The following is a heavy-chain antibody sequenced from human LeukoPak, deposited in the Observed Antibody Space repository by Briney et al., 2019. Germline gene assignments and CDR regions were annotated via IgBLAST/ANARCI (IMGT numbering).Heavy chain of an antibody. CDR1: GYTFTGYY. J-gene: IGHJ4*02. CDR2: INPDSGGR. V-gene: IGHV1-2*02. D-gene: IGHD6-6*01. CDR3: ARAGRDDISSGYFDY. Sequence: ASVKVSCKASGYTFTGYYLHWVRQAPGQGLEWMGWINPDSGGRNYAQKFKGRVTMTRTTSISTAYMELSSLGSADTAAYYCARAGRDDISSGYFDYWGQGTLVTVSS.